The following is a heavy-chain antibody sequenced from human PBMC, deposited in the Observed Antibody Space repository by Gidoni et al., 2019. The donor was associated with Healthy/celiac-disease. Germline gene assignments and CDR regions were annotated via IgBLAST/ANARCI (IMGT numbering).Heavy chain of an antibody. J-gene: IGHJ4*02. CDR3: TTLNDYGDYTPIDY. Sequence: EVQLVESGGGLVKPGGSLRLSCAASGSTLSNAWMSWVRQAPGKGLEWVGRIKSKTDGGTTDYAAPVKGRFTISRDDSKNTLYLQMNSLKTEDTAVYYCTTLNDYGDYTPIDYWGQGTLVTVSS. CDR2: IKSKTDGGTT. V-gene: IGHV3-15*01. D-gene: IGHD4-17*01. CDR1: GSTLSNAW.